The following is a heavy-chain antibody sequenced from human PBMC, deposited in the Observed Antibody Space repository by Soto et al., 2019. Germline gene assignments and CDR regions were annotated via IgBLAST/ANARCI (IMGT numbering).Heavy chain of an antibody. J-gene: IGHJ4*02. D-gene: IGHD2-15*01. CDR3: AKETYSGPLDY. CDR2: ISYDGSNK. Sequence: QVQLVESGGGVVQPGRSLRLSCAASGFTFSSYGMHWVRQAPGKGLEWVAVISYDGSNKFYADSVKGRFTISRDNSKKTVYLQMNSLRADDTAVYYCAKETYSGPLDYWGQGTLVTVSS. V-gene: IGHV3-30*18. CDR1: GFTFSSYG.